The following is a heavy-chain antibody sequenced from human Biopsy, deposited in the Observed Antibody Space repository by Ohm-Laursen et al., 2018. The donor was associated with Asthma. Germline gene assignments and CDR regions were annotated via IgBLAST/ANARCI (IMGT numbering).Heavy chain of an antibody. D-gene: IGHD2-15*01. Sequence: SETLSLTCTVSGVSIRSYYWTWIRQPPGKGPEWIGNIHYSGSTYSNPSLKSRVTISVDTSKKQISLRLSSVIAADTAVYYCAGFCSGGNCPDHWGQGTTVTVSS. CDR1: GVSIRSYY. J-gene: IGHJ6*02. CDR3: AGFCSGGNCPDH. V-gene: IGHV4-59*01. CDR2: IHYSGST.